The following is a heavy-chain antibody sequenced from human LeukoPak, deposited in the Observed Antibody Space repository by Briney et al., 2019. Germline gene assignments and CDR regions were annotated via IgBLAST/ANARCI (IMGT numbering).Heavy chain of an antibody. D-gene: IGHD6-13*01. V-gene: IGHV3-23*01. CDR1: GFTFSTSV. Sequence: GGSLRLSCAASGFTFSTSVMSWVRQVPGKGLEWVSTLNRDGTRTYYSLSSSGRFIVSRDNSMNTLYLQMNGLRADDTAVYYCVRDRGGYSTDFDFWGQGTLVTVTS. CDR2: LNRDGTRT. J-gene: IGHJ4*02. CDR3: VRDRGGYSTDFDF.